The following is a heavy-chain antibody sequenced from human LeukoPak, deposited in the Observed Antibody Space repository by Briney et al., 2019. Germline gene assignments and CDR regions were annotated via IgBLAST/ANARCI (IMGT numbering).Heavy chain of an antibody. V-gene: IGHV1-24*01. Sequence: ASVKVSCKVSGYTLTELSMHWVRQAPGKGLEWMGGFDPEDGETIYAQKFQGRVTMTEDTYTDTAYMELSSLRSEDTAVYYCATVGGAADAFDIWGQGTMVTVSS. CDR3: ATVGGAADAFDI. CDR1: GYTLTELS. CDR2: FDPEDGET. J-gene: IGHJ3*02. D-gene: IGHD3-10*01.